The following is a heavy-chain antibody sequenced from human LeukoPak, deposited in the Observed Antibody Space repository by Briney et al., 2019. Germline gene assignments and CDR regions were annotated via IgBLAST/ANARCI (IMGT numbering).Heavy chain of an antibody. Sequence: ASVKVSCKASGYTFTDYYMHWVRQAPGQGLELMGWINPKSGGTSYTQNFQGRVSMTRDTSISTAYMEVSRLRYDDTAVYYCARDRRSRINYYFDYWGQGTLVTVSS. CDR2: INPKSGGT. CDR3: ARDRRSRINYYFDY. D-gene: IGHD1-14*01. J-gene: IGHJ4*02. CDR1: GYTFTDYY. V-gene: IGHV1-2*02.